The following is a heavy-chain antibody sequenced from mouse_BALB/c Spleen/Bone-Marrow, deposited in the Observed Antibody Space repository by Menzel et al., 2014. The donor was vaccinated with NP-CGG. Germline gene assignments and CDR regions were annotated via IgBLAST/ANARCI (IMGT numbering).Heavy chain of an antibody. J-gene: IGHJ2*01. CDR2: ISYDGSN. CDR1: GYSITSDYY. CDR3: AREPYDGSFFDY. Sequence: EVQLQESGPGLVKPSQSLSLTCSVAGYSITSDYYWNWIRQFPGNKLEWMGYISYDGSNNYNPSLKNRISITRDTSKNQFFLKLNSVTTEDTATYYCAREPYDGSFFDYWGQGTTLTVSS. V-gene: IGHV3-6*02. D-gene: IGHD2-3*01.